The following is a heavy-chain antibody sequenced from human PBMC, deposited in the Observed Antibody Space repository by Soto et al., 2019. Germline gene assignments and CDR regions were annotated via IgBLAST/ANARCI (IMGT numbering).Heavy chain of an antibody. CDR3: ARDQLLWLEYYFDY. CDR1: GFTFSSYA. Sequence: GGSLRLSCAASGFTFSSYAMHWVRQAPGKGLEWVAVISYDGSNKYYADSVKGRFTISRDNSKNTLYLQMNSLRAEDTAVYYCARDQLLWLEYYFDYWGQGTLVTVCS. J-gene: IGHJ4*02. V-gene: IGHV3-30-3*01. CDR2: ISYDGSNK. D-gene: IGHD3-10*01.